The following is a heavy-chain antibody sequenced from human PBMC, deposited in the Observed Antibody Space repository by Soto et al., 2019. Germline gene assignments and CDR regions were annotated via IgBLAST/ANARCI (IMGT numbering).Heavy chain of an antibody. J-gene: IGHJ4*02. CDR1: GFAFSDST. Sequence: GGSLRLSCAASGFAFSDSTIHWVRQASGKGLEWVGRIRSKVNTYATAYTASVKGRFTVSRDDSNNTENLQMNSLKSEDTAVYFCTGRIVATEPVFDSWGQGTLVTVSS. V-gene: IGHV3-73*01. D-gene: IGHD5-12*01. CDR3: TGRIVATEPVFDS. CDR2: IRSKVNTYAT.